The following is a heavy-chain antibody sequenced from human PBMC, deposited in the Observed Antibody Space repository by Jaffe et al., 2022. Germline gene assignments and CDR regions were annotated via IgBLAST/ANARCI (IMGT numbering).Heavy chain of an antibody. CDR3: AKASRHCSGTACYFSRFDS. CDR2: ISVGGIT. V-gene: IGHV3-23*01. J-gene: IGHJ5*01. CDR1: GFMFSNYV. Sequence: EVQLLESGGGLVQPGGSLRLSCAASGFMFSNYVMSWVRQAPGKGLEWVSGISVGGITYYADSVKGRFTVSRDNSKSTLYLQMNSLRAEDMAIYYCAKASRHCSGTACYFSRFDSWGQGIQVTVSS. D-gene: IGHD2-2*01.